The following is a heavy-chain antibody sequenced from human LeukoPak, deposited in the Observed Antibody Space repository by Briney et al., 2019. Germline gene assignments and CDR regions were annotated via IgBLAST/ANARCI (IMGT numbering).Heavy chain of an antibody. CDR2: INHSGST. Sequence: PSETLSLTCAVSGVSFSGYYWSWIRQPPGKGLEWIGEINHSGSTNYNPSLKSRVTISVDTSKNQFSLKLSSVTAADTAVYYCASITYCSSTSCYGGIDYWGQGTLVTVSS. CDR1: GVSFSGYY. CDR3: ASITYCSSTSCYGGIDY. V-gene: IGHV4-34*01. J-gene: IGHJ4*02. D-gene: IGHD2-2*01.